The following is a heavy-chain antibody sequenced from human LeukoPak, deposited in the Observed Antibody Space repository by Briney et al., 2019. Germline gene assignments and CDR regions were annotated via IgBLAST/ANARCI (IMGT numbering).Heavy chain of an antibody. CDR3: VRVLAVAGPQNRPYVDY. CDR2: IKGDGSEE. CDR1: GFTFSSYW. Sequence: PGGSLRVSCAASGFTFSSYWMGWVRQAPRRGLEWVANIKGDGSEEYYVDSVKGLFTISRDNAKNSLYLHMNSLRAEDTAVYYCVRVLAVAGPQNRPYVDYWGQGTLVTVCS. D-gene: IGHD6-13*01. J-gene: IGHJ4*02. V-gene: IGHV3-7*05.